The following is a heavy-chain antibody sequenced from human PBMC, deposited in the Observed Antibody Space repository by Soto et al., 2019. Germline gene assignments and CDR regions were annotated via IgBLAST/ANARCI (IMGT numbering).Heavy chain of an antibody. CDR1: GFTFSGFS. D-gene: IGHD3-22*01. CDR3: AREADFASSGYVLDY. CDR2: VTSSTSSM. J-gene: IGHJ4*02. V-gene: IGHV3-21*01. Sequence: GGSLRLSCAASGFTFSGFSMNWVRQAPGKGLEWVSSVTSSTSSMFYADSVKGRFTISRDDAKDSLFLQMNSLRADDTAVYYCAREADFASSGYVLDYWGLGTLVTVSS.